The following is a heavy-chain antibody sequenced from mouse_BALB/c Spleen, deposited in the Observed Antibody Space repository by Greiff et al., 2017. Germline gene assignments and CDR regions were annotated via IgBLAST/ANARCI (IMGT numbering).Heavy chain of an antibody. CDR3: ARWGRKALDY. CDR2: ISTYYGDA. J-gene: IGHJ4*01. V-gene: IGHV1S137*01. Sequence: VQLQESGAELVRPGVSVKISCKGSGYTFTDYAMHWVKQSHAKSLEWIGVISTYYGDASYNQKFKGKATMTVDKSSSTAYMELARLTSEDSAIYYCARWGRKALDYWGQGTSVTVSS. CDR1: GYTFTDYA.